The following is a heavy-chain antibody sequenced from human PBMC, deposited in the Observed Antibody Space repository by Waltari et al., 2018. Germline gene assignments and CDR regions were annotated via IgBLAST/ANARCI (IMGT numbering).Heavy chain of an antibody. V-gene: IGHV3-23*01. J-gene: IGHJ4*02. D-gene: IGHD3-9*01. CDR1: GFTFSSYA. Sequence: EVQLLESGGGLVQPGGSLRLSCAASGFTFSSYAMSWVRQAPGKGLEWVSAISGSGGSTYYADSVKGRFTISRDNSKNTLYLQMNSLRAEDTAVYYCAKDGVLRYFDWLFGQIDYWGQGTLVTVSS. CDR3: AKDGVLRYFDWLFGQIDY. CDR2: ISGSGGST.